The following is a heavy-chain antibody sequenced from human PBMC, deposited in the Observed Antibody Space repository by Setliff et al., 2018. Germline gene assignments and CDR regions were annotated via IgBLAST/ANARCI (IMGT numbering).Heavy chain of an antibody. D-gene: IGHD3-9*01. CDR3: AKEPAVSLTEAVRRTYYDYAMDA. CDR1: GYSFSDSA. CDR2: ISVYSGNA. Sequence: ASVKVSCKASGYSFSDSAVNWVRQAPGQGLQWVGWISVYSGNAYYAQTLQDRVTLTIDTSTTTAYLELRGLRPDDSAIYFCAKEPAVSLTEAVRRTYYDYAMDAWGQGTTVTVSS. V-gene: IGHV1-18*01. J-gene: IGHJ6*02.